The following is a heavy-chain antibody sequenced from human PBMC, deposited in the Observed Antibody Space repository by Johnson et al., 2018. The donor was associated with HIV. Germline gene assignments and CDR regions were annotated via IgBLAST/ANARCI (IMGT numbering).Heavy chain of an antibody. Sequence: VQLVESGGSLVKPGGSLRLSCAASGFSFSNTWMSWVRQAPGKGLEWVARIKTKADGGTTGYAAPVKGRFTISREDSKNTVYLQMNGLKIEDTAVYYCTTDLIVVIPIGAFDVWGQGTMVTVSS. CDR2: IKTKADGGTT. V-gene: IGHV3-15*01. CDR3: TTDLIVVIPIGAFDV. D-gene: IGHD3-16*01. CDR1: GFSFSNTW. J-gene: IGHJ3*01.